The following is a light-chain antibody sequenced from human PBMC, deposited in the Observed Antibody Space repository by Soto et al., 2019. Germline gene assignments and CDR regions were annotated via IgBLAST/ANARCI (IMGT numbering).Light chain of an antibody. J-gene: IGKJ5*01. CDR2: DAS. Sequence: EIVLTQSPGTLSLSPGERATLSCRASQNFGSSYLAWYQQKPGQAPRLLIYDASDRATGIPARFSGSGSGTDFTLTISSLEPEDFAVYYCQQRSNWPLITFGQGTRLEI. CDR3: QQRSNWPLIT. CDR1: QNFGSSY. V-gene: IGKV3-11*01.